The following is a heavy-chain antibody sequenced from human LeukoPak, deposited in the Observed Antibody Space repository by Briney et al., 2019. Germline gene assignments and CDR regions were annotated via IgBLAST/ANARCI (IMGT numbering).Heavy chain of an antibody. D-gene: IGHD6-19*01. CDR1: GYSFSSYW. CDR3: ARFDSSGWPFDP. CDR2: IDPSDSYT. Sequence: GESLKISCKGSGYSFSSYWISWVRQMPGKGLEWMGKIDPSDSYTNYSPSFQGHVTISADKSTSTAYLQWSSLKASDTAMYYCARFDSSGWPFDPWGQGTLVTVSS. J-gene: IGHJ5*02. V-gene: IGHV5-10-1*01.